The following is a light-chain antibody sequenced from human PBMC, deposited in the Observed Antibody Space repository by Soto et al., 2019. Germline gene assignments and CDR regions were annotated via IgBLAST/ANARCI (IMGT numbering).Light chain of an antibody. CDR3: NSYTSSSTYV. CDR1: TSDVGRYNY. V-gene: IGLV2-14*01. Sequence: QSALTQPASVSGSPGQSITISCTGTTSDVGRYNYVSWYQQHTGKAPKLIIYDVSNRPSGVSNRFSGSKSGNTASLTISGLQAEEEADYYCNSYTSSSTYVFGTGTKVTVL. J-gene: IGLJ1*01. CDR2: DVS.